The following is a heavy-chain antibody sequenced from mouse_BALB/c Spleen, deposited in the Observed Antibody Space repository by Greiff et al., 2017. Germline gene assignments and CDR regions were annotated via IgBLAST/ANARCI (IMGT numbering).Heavy chain of an antibody. J-gene: IGHJ4*01. CDR2: ISYSGST. D-gene: IGHD1-1*01. CDR1: GYSITSDYA. Sequence: DVQLQESGPGLVKPSQSLSLTCTVTGYSITSDYAWNWIRQFPGNKLEWMGYISYSGSTSYNPSLKSRISITRDTSKNQFFLQLNSVTTEDTAMYYCARRGYGSSYAMDYWGQGTSVTVSS. CDR3: ARRGYGSSYAMDY. V-gene: IGHV3-2*02.